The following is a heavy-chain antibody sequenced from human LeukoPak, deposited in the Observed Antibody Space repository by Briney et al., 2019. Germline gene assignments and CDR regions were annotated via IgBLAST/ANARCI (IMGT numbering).Heavy chain of an antibody. J-gene: IGHJ4*02. Sequence: GGSLRLSCAASGFTFSSYAMSWVRQAPGKGLEWVSAISGSGGSTYYADSVKGRFTISRDSAKNSLYLQMNSLRAEDTAVYYCARSGSGLLNIVVVVAATDPFDYWGQGTLVTVSS. CDR2: ISGSGGST. CDR1: GFTFSSYA. CDR3: ARSGSGLLNIVVVVAATDPFDY. V-gene: IGHV3-23*01. D-gene: IGHD2-15*01.